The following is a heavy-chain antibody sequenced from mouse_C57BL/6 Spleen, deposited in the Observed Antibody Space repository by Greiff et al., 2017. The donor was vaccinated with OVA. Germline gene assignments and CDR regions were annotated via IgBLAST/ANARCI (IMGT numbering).Heavy chain of an antibody. CDR2: IYPGNSGT. V-gene: IGHV1-5*01. CDR1: GYTFTSYW. D-gene: IGHD1-1*01. J-gene: IGHJ2*01. Sequence: VQLQQSGTVLARPGASVKMSCKTSGYTFTSYWMDWVKQRPGQGLEWIGAIYPGNSGTSYNQKFKGKANLTAVTSASTAYRELSSRTTEDSAVSYRTRPDYAWGQGTTLTVSA. CDR3: TRPDYA.